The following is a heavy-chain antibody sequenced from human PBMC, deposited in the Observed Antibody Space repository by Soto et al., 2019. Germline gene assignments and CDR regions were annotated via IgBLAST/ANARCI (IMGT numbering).Heavy chain of an antibody. CDR1: GYTFSNYW. D-gene: IGHD3-22*01. J-gene: IGHJ4*02. CDR3: ARQGGQYYYDRSAYDES. CDR2: IYPGDSDT. Sequence: EVQLVQSGAEAKKAGESRKISCQGSGYTFSNYWIACVRQMPGKGLEWMGIIYPGDSDTRYSPSFQGQVTMSADKYISTDYLQWSSLKASDTGIYYCARQGGQYYYDRSAYDESGGQGTPVTVSS. V-gene: IGHV5-51*01.